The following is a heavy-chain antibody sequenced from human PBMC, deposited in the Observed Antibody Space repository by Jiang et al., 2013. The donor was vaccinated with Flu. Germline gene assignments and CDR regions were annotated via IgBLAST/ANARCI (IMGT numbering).Heavy chain of an antibody. D-gene: IGHD4-11*01. Sequence: GAEVKKPGASVKVSCKASGYTFTGYYMHWVRQAPGQGLEWMGWINPNSGGTNYAQKFQGRVTMTRDTSISTAYMELSRLRSDDTAVYYCARDANDYSNYGFWFDPWGQGTLVTVSS. V-gene: IGHV1-2*02. J-gene: IGHJ5*02. CDR3: ARDANDYSNYGFWFDP. CDR1: GYTFTGYY. CDR2: INPNSGGT.